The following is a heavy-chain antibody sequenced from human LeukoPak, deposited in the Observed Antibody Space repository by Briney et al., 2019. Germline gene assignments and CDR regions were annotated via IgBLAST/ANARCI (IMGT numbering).Heavy chain of an antibody. CDR1: GFTFSDYY. CDR2: TSTTATTI. CDR3: ARVLDGSNDC. D-gene: IGHD1-1*01. V-gene: IGHV3-11*01. Sequence: PGGSLRLSCAASGFTFSDYYMSWIRQAPGKGLEWVSYTSTTATTIYYADSVKGRFTISRDNAKNSLYLQMNSLSSEDTAVYYCARVLDGSNDCWGQGTLVTVSS. J-gene: IGHJ4*02.